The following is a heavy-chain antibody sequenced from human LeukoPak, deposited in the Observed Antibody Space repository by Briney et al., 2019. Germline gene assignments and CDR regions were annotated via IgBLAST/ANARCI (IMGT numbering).Heavy chain of an antibody. V-gene: IGHV3-9*01. Sequence: GRSLRLSCAASGFTFDDYAMLWVRQAPGKGLEWVSGISWNSGSIGYADSVKGRFTISRDNAKNSLYLQMNSLRAEDTALYYCAKVGDYYDSSGYYDYWGQGTLVTVSS. CDR2: ISWNSGSI. D-gene: IGHD3-22*01. CDR1: GFTFDDYA. CDR3: AKVGDYYDSSGYYDY. J-gene: IGHJ4*02.